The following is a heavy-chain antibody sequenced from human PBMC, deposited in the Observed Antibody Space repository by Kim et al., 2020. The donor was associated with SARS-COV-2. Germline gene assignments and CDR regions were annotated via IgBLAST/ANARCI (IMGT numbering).Heavy chain of an antibody. CDR3: ARHPAPGCDSSTSCYGNWDFDL. V-gene: IGHV4-39*01. D-gene: IGHD2-2*01. J-gene: IGHJ2*01. CDR2: IYYSGST. CDR1: GGSISSSNYY. Sequence: SETLSLTCTVSGGSISSSNYYWGWIRQPPGKGLEWIGSIYYSGSTYYNPSLKSRVTISVDTSKNQFSLKLSAVTAAATAVYDCARHPAPGCDSSTSCYGNWDFDLWGRGTLVPVSS.